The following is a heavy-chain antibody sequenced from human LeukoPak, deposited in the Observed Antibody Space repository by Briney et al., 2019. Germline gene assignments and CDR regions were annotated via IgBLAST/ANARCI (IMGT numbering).Heavy chain of an antibody. V-gene: IGHV1-69*04. D-gene: IGHD1-26*01. CDR3: ARDGGPTVGALDY. Sequence: ASVKVSCKASGGTFSSYTISWVRQAPGQGLEWMGRIIPILGIANYAQKFQGRVTITADKSTSTAYMELSSLRSEDTAVYHCARDGGPTVGALDYWGQGTLVTVSS. J-gene: IGHJ4*02. CDR1: GGTFSSYT. CDR2: IIPILGIA.